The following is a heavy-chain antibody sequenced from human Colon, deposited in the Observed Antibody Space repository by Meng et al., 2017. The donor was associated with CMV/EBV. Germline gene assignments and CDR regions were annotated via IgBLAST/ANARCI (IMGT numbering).Heavy chain of an antibody. J-gene: IGHJ6*02. CDR1: GHTLNTYY. V-gene: IGHV1-46*02. Sequence: ASVKVSCKASGHTLNTYYIHWVRQAPGQGLEWMGIINPSGENTTYARKFQGRVTMTRDPSTSTVHMDLRRLRSEDTAVYYCAREQVGVLIAGASTSYFYYGLDVWGQGTTVTVSS. D-gene: IGHD2-8*01. CDR3: AREQVGVLIAGASTSYFYYGLDV. CDR2: INPSGENT.